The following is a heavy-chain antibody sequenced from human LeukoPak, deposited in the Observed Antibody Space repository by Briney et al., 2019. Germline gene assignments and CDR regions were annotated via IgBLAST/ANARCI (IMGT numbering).Heavy chain of an antibody. CDR3: ARFGVDYDMDV. V-gene: IGHV4-59*11. Sequence: SETLSLTCTVSGGSINGHYWTWIRQPPGKGLEWIGQIHYSGRADYNPSLKRRVTISVDTSKNQISLDLNSVTAADTAVYYCARFGVDYDMDVWGQGTTVAVSS. J-gene: IGHJ6*02. D-gene: IGHD3-16*01. CDR1: GGSINGHY. CDR2: IHYSGRA.